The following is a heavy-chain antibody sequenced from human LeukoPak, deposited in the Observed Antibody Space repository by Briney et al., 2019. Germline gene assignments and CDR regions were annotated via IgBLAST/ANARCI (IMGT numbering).Heavy chain of an antibody. D-gene: IGHD4-17*01. Sequence: GGSLRLSCAASGFTFRSYGMHWVRQAPGKGLEWVAVISNDGSNKYYADSVKGRFTISRDNSKNTLYLQINGLRVEDTAVYYCAREYGDYGPPDYWGQGTRVTVSS. V-gene: IGHV3-30*03. CDR3: AREYGDYGPPDY. J-gene: IGHJ4*02. CDR2: ISNDGSNK. CDR1: GFTFRSYG.